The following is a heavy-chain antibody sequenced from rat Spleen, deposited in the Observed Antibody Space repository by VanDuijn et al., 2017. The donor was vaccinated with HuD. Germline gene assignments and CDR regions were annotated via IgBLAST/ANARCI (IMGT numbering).Heavy chain of an antibody. CDR3: TREGNSGYDY. CDR2: SNDNSGST. V-gene: IGHV5-31*01. Sequence: EVQLVESGGGLVQPGRSLKLSCVASGFTFNKSWMTWIRQAPGKGLEWIASSNDNSGSTYYSDSVKGRFTISRDNAQNTLYLQMNSLRSEDTATYYCTREGNSGYDYWGQGVMVTVSS. CDR1: GFTFNKSW. D-gene: IGHD4-3*01. J-gene: IGHJ2*01.